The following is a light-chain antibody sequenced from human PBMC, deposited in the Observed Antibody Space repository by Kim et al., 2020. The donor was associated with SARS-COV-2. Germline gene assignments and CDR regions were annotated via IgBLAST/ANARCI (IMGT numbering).Light chain of an antibody. V-gene: IGLV3-19*01. CDR2: GKN. Sequence: GQTVRITCQGDSLRNYYASWYQQKPGQAPVLVIYGKNNRPSGIPDRFYGSSSGNTASMTITGAQAEDEADYYCNSRDSSGNHLGVFGTGTKVTVL. CDR1: SLRNYY. CDR3: NSRDSSGNHLGV. J-gene: IGLJ1*01.